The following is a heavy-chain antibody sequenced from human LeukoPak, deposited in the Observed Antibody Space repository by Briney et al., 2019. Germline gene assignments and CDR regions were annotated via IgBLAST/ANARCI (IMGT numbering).Heavy chain of an antibody. CDR1: XFTFXXXA. CDR3: AKDRGQRWADAFDI. V-gene: IGHV3-9*01. CDR2: XSWNSGSI. J-gene: IGHJ3*02. D-gene: IGHD6-25*01. Sequence: PXRSXXLSXAXXXFTFXXXAMHWXRXAPGKXLEGGXGXSWNSGSIGYADSVKGRFTISRDNAKNSLYLQMNSLRAEDTALYYCAKDRGQRWADAFDIWGQGTMVTVSS.